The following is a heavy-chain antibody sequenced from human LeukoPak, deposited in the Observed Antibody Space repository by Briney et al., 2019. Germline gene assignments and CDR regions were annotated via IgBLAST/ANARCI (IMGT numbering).Heavy chain of an antibody. CDR3: ARHTAMGDYFDY. Sequence: TSQPLSLTCTVSGGSISSGGYYWSWIRQHPGKGLEWIGYIYYSGSTYYNPSLKSRVTISVDTSKNQFSLKLSSVTAADTAVYYCARHTAMGDYFDYWGQGTLVTVCS. CDR1: GGSISSGGYY. J-gene: IGHJ4*02. V-gene: IGHV4-31*03. D-gene: IGHD5-18*01. CDR2: IYYSGST.